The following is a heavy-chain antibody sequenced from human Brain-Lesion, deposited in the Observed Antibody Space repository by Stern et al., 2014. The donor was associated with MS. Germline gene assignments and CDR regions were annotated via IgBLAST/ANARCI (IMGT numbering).Heavy chain of an antibody. CDR3: ARTGDDFGDYSLSY. CDR1: GGSINTNNYY. CDR2: IYSSGST. Sequence: QVQLQQSGPGLVKPSETLSLTCTVSGGSINTNNYYWGWIRQPPGKGLEWIGNIYSSGSTFYSPSLKSRVTLSVDPSKTHFPRNLSSVTAADTAVYYCARTGDDFGDYSLSYWGQGTLVTVSS. D-gene: IGHD4-17*01. V-gene: IGHV4-39*01. J-gene: IGHJ4*02.